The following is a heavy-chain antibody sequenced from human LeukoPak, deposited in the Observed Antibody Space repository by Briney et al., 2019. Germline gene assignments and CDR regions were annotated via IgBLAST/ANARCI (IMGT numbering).Heavy chain of an antibody. V-gene: IGHV3-21*01. D-gene: IGHD6-13*01. CDR1: GFTFSSYS. Sequence: PGGSLRLSCAASGFTFSSYSMNWVRQAPGKGLEWVSSISSSSSYIYYADSVKGRFTISRDNAKNSLYLQMNSLRAEDTAVYYCARAGSSWSYFDYWGQGTLVTVSS. CDR3: ARAGSSWSYFDY. CDR2: ISSSSSYI. J-gene: IGHJ4*02.